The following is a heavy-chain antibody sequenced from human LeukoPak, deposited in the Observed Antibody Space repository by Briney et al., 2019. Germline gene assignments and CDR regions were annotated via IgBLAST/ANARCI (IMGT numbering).Heavy chain of an antibody. J-gene: IGHJ5*02. CDR1: GYTFTGYY. V-gene: IGHV1-2*02. D-gene: IGHD4-17*01. Sequence: ASVKVSCKASGYTFTGYYMHWVRQAPGQGLEWMGWINPNSGGTNYAQKFQGRVTITRDTSASTAYMEPSSLRSEDMAVYYCARAQPPSTVTTTDWFDPWGQGTLVTVSS. CDR2: INPNSGGT. CDR3: ARAQPPSTVTTTDWFDP.